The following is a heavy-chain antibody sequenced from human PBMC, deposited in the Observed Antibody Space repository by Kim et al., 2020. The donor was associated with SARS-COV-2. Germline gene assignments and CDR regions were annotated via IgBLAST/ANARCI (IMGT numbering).Heavy chain of an antibody. Sequence: GTTTTYAASVQCRFAISRDNAKTTLYLRMDSLRAEDAAVYYCTRGNYGFDVWGQGTSVTVSS. J-gene: IGHJ6*02. CDR2: GTTT. CDR3: TRGNYGFDV. V-gene: IGHV3-74*01.